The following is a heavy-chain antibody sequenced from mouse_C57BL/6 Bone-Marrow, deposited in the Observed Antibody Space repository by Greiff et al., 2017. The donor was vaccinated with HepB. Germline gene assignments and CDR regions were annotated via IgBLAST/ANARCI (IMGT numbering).Heavy chain of an antibody. Sequence: EVQLQQSGAELVRPGASVKLSCTASGFNIKDYYMHWVKQRPEQGLEWIGRIDPEDGDTDYAPKFQGKAPMTADTSSNTAYLQLSSLTSEDTAVYYCTTPQYYGSSCDYWGQGTTLTVSS. CDR2: IDPEDGDT. J-gene: IGHJ2*01. D-gene: IGHD1-1*01. V-gene: IGHV14-1*01. CDR1: GFNIKDYY. CDR3: TTPQYYGSSCDY.